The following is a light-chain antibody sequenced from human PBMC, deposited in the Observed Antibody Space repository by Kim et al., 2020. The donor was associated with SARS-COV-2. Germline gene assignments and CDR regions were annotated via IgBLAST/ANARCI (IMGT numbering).Light chain of an antibody. V-gene: IGLV1-47*01. Sequence: GRKITISCSGGSSNIGSNYIYWYQQFPGTAPKLLIYRNTLRPSGVPDRFSGSKSGTSASRAISGLRSEDEATYYCEVWDDSLSGVVFGGGTQLTVL. J-gene: IGLJ2*01. CDR3: EVWDDSLSGVV. CDR2: RNT. CDR1: SSNIGSNY.